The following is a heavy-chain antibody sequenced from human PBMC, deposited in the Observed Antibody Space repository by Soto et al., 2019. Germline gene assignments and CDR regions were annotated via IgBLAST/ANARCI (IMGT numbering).Heavy chain of an antibody. J-gene: IGHJ5*02. V-gene: IGHV1-18*01. CDR2: ISAYNGNT. CDR1: GYTFTCYG. Sequence: ASVKVSCKASGYTFTCYGISWVRQAPGQGLEWMGWISAYNGNTNYAQKLQGRVTMTTDTSTSTAYMELRSLRSDDTAVYYCARVGGILTGYARFDPWGQGTLVTVSS. D-gene: IGHD3-9*01. CDR3: ARVGGILTGYARFDP.